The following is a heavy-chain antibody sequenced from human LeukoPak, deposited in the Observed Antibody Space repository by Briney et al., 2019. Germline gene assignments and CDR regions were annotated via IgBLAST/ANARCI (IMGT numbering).Heavy chain of an antibody. Sequence: PGGSLRLSCAAAGFTFRSFALSWVRQAPGKGLEWVSSVSYTRVSTYYGDSVKGRFTVSRDDSQNILYLQMNGLRAEDTAVYFCAKAFREFGTSSSYSSFDTWGQGTMVTVSS. CDR1: GFTFRSFA. CDR3: AKAFREFGTSSSYSSFDT. V-gene: IGHV3-23*01. D-gene: IGHD5-18*01. CDR2: VSYTRVST. J-gene: IGHJ3*02.